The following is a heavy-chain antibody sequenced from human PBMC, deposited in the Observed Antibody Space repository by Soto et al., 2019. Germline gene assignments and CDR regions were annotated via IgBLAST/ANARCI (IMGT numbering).Heavy chain of an antibody. D-gene: IGHD4-4*01. CDR1: GGTFSRYP. Sequence: ASVKVSCKASGGTFSRYPIAWVRQAPGHGLEWMGQIIPIFGTISHAQNFQGRITITADESTSTAYMELSSLRSDDTAVYYCARPRTVAATKGYDYWGQGTLVTVSS. V-gene: IGHV1-69*13. J-gene: IGHJ4*02. CDR2: IIPIFGTI. CDR3: ARPRTVAATKGYDY.